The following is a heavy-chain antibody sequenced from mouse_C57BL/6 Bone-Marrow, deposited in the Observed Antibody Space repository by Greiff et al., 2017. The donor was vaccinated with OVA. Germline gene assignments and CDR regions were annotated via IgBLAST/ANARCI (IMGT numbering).Heavy chain of an antibody. CDR1: GFTFSDYG. CDR3: ARHGLYYFDY. Sequence: EVQGVESGGGLVQPGGSLKLSCAASGFTFSDYGMAWVRQAPRKGPEWVAFISNLAYSIYYADTVTGRFTISRENAKNTLYLEMSSLRSEDTAMYYCARHGLYYFDYWGQGTTLTVSS. J-gene: IGHJ2*01. V-gene: IGHV5-15*01. CDR2: ISNLAYSI.